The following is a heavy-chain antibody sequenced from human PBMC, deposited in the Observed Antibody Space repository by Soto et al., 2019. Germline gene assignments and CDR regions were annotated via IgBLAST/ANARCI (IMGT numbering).Heavy chain of an antibody. V-gene: IGHV3-74*01. J-gene: IGHJ6*03. CDR1: GFTFSSYW. CDR2: INSDGSST. Sequence: GGSLRLSCAASGFTFSSYWMHWVRQAPGKGLVWVSRINSDGSSTSYADSVKGRFTISRDNAKNTLYLQMNSLRAEDTVVYYCARALPLPAYYYMDVWGKGTTVTVSS. CDR3: ARALPLPAYYYMDV.